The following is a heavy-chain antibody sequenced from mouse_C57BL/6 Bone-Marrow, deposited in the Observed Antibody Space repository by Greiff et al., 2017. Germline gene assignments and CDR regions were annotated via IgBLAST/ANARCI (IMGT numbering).Heavy chain of an antibody. D-gene: IGHD2-4*01. CDR1: GYTFTSYW. Sequence: VQLQQSGTVLARPGASVKMSCKTSGYTFTSYWMHWVKQRPGQGLEWIGAIYPGNSDTSYNQKFKGKAKLTAVTSASTAYMELSSLTNEDSAVYYCTRERIWDYDVDYAMDYWGQGTSVTVSS. V-gene: IGHV1-5*01. CDR3: TRERIWDYDVDYAMDY. CDR2: IYPGNSDT. J-gene: IGHJ4*01.